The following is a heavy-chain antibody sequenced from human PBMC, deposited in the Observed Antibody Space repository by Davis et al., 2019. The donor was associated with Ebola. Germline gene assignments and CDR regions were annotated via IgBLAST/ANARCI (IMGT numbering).Heavy chain of an antibody. CDR3: ARGGSMVQYFDY. J-gene: IGHJ4*02. CDR2: IIPIFGTA. CDR1: GGTFSSYA. V-gene: IGHV1-69*13. Sequence: SVKVSCKASGGTFSSYAISWVRQAPGQGLEWMGGIIPIFGTANYAQKFQGRVTITADESTSTAYMELSSLRSEDTAVYYSARGGSMVQYFDYWGQGTLVTVSS. D-gene: IGHD3-10*01.